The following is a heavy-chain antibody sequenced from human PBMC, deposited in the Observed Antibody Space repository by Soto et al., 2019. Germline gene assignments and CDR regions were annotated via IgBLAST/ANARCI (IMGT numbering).Heavy chain of an antibody. CDR2: IHFSGNP. D-gene: IGHD4-17*01. CDR3: ARLQSTVVTPFDM. CDR1: GGSISNYY. V-gene: IGHV4-59*01. J-gene: IGHJ3*02. Sequence: PSETLSLTCTVSGGSISNYYWGWIRHSPEKGLEWIAYIHFSGNPNYNPSLKSRVTISLDTSKNQFSLTLTSVTAADTAMYYCARLQSTVVTPFDMWGQGTMVNVSS.